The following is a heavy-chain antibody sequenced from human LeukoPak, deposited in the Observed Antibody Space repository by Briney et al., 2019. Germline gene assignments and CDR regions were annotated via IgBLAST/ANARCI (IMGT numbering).Heavy chain of an antibody. CDR3: ARLSILRYFDWLFNDY. CDR1: GFSFSNYG. Sequence: GGSLRLSCAASGFSFSNYGMNWVRQAPGKGLEWVSGIIGSGGTTYYADSVKGRFTISRDNAKNSLYLQMNSLRAEDTAVYYCARLSILRYFDWLFNDYWGQGTLVTVSS. CDR2: IIGSGGTT. D-gene: IGHD3-9*01. J-gene: IGHJ4*02. V-gene: IGHV3-23*01.